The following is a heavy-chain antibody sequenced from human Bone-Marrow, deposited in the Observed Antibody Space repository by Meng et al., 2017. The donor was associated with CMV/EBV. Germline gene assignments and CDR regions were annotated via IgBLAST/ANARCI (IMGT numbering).Heavy chain of an antibody. CDR2: IYYSGST. V-gene: IGHV4-39*07. D-gene: IGHD3-3*01. CDR3: ASITIFGKYVDY. Sequence: SETLSLTCTVSGGSISSSSYYWGWIRQPPGKGLEWIGSIYYSGSTYYNPSLKSRVTIPVDTSKNQFSLKLSSVTAADTAVYYCASITIFGKYVDYWGQGTRVTGSS. J-gene: IGHJ4*02. CDR1: GGSISSSSYY.